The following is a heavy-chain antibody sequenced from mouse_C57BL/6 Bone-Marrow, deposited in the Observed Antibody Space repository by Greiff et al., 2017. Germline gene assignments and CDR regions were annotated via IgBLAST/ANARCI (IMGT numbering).Heavy chain of an antibody. V-gene: IGHV1-81*01. Sequence: VQLQQSGAELARPGASVKLSCKASGYTFTSYGISWVKQRTGQGLEWIGEIYPRSGNTYYNEKFKGKATLTADTSSSTAYMELRSLTSEDSAVYFYARLGIYYYGRGYWYFDVWGTGTTVTVTS. D-gene: IGHD1-1*01. CDR3: ARLGIYYYGRGYWYFDV. J-gene: IGHJ1*03. CDR1: GYTFTSYG. CDR2: IYPRSGNT.